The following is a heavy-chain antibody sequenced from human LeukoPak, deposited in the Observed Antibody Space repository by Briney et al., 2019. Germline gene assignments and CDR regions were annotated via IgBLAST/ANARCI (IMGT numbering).Heavy chain of an antibody. Sequence: GGSLRLSCAASGFTFSSYGMHWVRQAPGKGLEWVAFIRYDGSNKYYADSVKGRFTISRDNSKNTLYLQMNSLRAEDTAVYYCAKVGAPGSSTSCYRHSSSCRKGGAFDIWGQGTMVTVSS. CDR2: IRYDGSNK. CDR3: AKVGAPGSSTSCYRHSSSCRKGGAFDI. V-gene: IGHV3-30*02. J-gene: IGHJ3*02. D-gene: IGHD2-2*02. CDR1: GFTFSSYG.